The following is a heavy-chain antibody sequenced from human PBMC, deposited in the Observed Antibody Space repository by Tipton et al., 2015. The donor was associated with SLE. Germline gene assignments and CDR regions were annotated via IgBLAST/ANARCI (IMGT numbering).Heavy chain of an antibody. V-gene: IGHV4-30-2*05. J-gene: IGHJ6*02. CDR3: ARGGGSGYDLCGEGSLDYYYGMDV. D-gene: IGHD5-12*01. CDR1: GDSISRTGYS. Sequence: TLSLTCAVSGDSISRTGYSWNWIRQPTGKGLEWIGYIYHSGSTYYSPSLKNRVTISVDMSKNHFSLNMSSVTAADTAVYYCARGGGSGYDLCGEGSLDYYYGMDVWGQGTTVTVSS. CDR2: IYHSGST.